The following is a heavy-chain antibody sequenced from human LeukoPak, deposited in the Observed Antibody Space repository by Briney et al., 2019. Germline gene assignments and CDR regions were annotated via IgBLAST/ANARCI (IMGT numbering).Heavy chain of an antibody. CDR2: IYSSGST. J-gene: IGHJ6*03. Sequence: SETLSLTFTVSGGSISAYYWSWIRQPAGEGLEWIGRIYSSGSTNYSPSLKSRVTMSVDTSRNQFSLKLSSVTAADTAVYYCARSRLLDGTYYYYYMDVWGKGTTVTVSS. CDR3: ARSRLLDGTYYYYYMDV. CDR1: GGSISAYY. V-gene: IGHV4-4*07. D-gene: IGHD3-3*01.